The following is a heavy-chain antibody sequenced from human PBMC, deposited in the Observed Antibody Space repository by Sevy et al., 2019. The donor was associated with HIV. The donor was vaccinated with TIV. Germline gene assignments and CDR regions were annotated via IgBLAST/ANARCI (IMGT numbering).Heavy chain of an antibody. V-gene: IGHV1-2*06. CDR1: GYTFTGYY. J-gene: IGHJ6*02. D-gene: IGHD1-26*01. Sequence: ASVKVSCKASGYTFTGYYMHWVRQAPGQGLEWMGRINPNSGGTNYAQKFQGRVTITADESTNTAYMELSSLRSEDTAVYFCAREWELGGMDVWGQGTTVTVSS. CDR3: AREWELGGMDV. CDR2: INPNSGGT.